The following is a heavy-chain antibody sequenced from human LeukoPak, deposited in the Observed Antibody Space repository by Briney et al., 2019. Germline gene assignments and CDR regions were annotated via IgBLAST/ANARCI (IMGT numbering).Heavy chain of an antibody. CDR3: GSKWELLY. CDR1: GFTFGDYA. D-gene: IGHD1-26*01. Sequence: PGGSLRLSCTTSGFTFGDYAMSWVRQAPGKGLEWVGFIRSKAYGGTTEYAASVKGRFTISRDDSKSIAYLQMNSLKTEDTAVYYCGSKWELLYWGQGTLVTVSS. V-gene: IGHV3-49*04. CDR2: IRSKAYGGTT. J-gene: IGHJ4*02.